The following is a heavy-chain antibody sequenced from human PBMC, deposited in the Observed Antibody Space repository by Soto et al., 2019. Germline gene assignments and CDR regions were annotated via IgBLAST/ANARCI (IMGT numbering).Heavy chain of an antibody. CDR3: ARDFAVAGPDY. V-gene: IGHV3-33*01. CDR1: GFIFTSYG. D-gene: IGHD6-19*01. J-gene: IGHJ4*02. Sequence: QVQLVESGGGVVQPGRSLRLSCAASGFIFTSYGMHWVRQAPGKGLEWVALIWYDGSTKYHADSVKGRFTISSDNIKNMVFLQMNSLRAEDTAVYYCARDFAVAGPDYWGQGTLVTVSS. CDR2: IWYDGSTK.